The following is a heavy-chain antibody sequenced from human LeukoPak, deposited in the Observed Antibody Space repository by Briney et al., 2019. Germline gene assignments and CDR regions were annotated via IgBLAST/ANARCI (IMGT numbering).Heavy chain of an antibody. CDR3: ARDGSKGDLEWLFFDY. CDR2: IIPILGIA. Sequence: SVKVSCKASGGTFSSYAISWVRQAPGQGLEWMGRIIPILGIANYAQKFQGRVTITADKSTSTAYMELSSLRSEDTAVYYCARDGSKGDLEWLFFDYWGQGTLVTVSS. CDR1: GGTFSSYA. J-gene: IGHJ4*02. V-gene: IGHV1-69*04. D-gene: IGHD3-3*01.